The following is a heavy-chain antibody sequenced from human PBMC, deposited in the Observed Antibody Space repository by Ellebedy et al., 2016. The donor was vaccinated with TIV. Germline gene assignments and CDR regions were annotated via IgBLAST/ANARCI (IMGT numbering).Heavy chain of an antibody. V-gene: IGHV1-69*04. J-gene: IGHJ2*01. CDR1: GGTFSSYA. CDR2: IIPILGIA. Sequence: AASVKVSCKASGGTFSSYAISWVRQAPGQGLEWMGRIIPILGIANYAQKFQGRVTITADKSTSTAYMELSSLRSEDTAVYYCASGGYVGNWYFDLWGRGTLVTVSS. D-gene: IGHD6-25*01. CDR3: ASGGYVGNWYFDL.